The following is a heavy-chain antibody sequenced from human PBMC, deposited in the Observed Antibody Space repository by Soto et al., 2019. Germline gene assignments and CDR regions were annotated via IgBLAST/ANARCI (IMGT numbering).Heavy chain of an antibody. D-gene: IGHD3-10*01. CDR2: ISYDGSNK. J-gene: IGHJ6*03. CDR3: AKEEITMVRGVTRRDYYYYYYMDV. Sequence: GGSLRLSCAASGFTFSSYGMHWVRQAPGKGLEWVAVISYDGSNKYYADSVKGRFTIPRDNSKNTLYLQMNSLRAEDTAVYYCAKEEITMVRGVTRRDYYYYYYMDVWGKGTTVTVS. CDR1: GFTFSSYG. V-gene: IGHV3-30*18.